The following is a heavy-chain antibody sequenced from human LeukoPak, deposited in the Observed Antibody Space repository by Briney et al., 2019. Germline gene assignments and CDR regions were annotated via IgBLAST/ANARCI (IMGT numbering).Heavy chain of an antibody. Sequence: GASVKVSCKASGYTFTGYYMHWVRQAPGQGLEGMGWINPNSGGTNYAQKFQGRVTMTRDTSISTAYMELSRLRSDDTAVYYCATSPRYWGSDAFDIWGQGTMVTVSS. V-gene: IGHV1-2*02. D-gene: IGHD2-8*02. CDR2: INPNSGGT. CDR1: GYTFTGYY. CDR3: ATSPRYWGSDAFDI. J-gene: IGHJ3*02.